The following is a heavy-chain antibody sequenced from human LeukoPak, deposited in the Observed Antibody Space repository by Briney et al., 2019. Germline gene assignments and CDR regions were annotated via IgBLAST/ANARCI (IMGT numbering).Heavy chain of an antibody. CDR1: GGSISSGGYY. Sequence: SQTLSLTCTVSGGSISSGGYYWSWIRQHPGKGLEWIGYIYYSGSTYYNPSLKSRVTISVGTSKNQFSLKLSSVTAADTAVYYCARGQLWLSAMFDYWGQGTLVTVSS. J-gene: IGHJ4*02. V-gene: IGHV4-31*03. CDR3: ARGQLWLSAMFDY. D-gene: IGHD5-18*01. CDR2: IYYSGST.